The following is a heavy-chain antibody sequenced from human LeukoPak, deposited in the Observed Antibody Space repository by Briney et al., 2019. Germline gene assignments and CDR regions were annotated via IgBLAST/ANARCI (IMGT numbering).Heavy chain of an antibody. V-gene: IGHV3-23*01. CDR1: GFTFSSYA. CDR2: ISGSAATT. CDR3: AKRGPGSPQSGKYYFDY. D-gene: IGHD3-10*01. Sequence: GGSLRLSCAASGFTFSSYAMHWVRQAPGKGLEWVSAISGSAATTFYADSVKGRFTISRDNSKNTLYLQMNSLRAEDTAVYYCAKRGPGSPQSGKYYFDYWGQGTLVTVSS. J-gene: IGHJ4*02.